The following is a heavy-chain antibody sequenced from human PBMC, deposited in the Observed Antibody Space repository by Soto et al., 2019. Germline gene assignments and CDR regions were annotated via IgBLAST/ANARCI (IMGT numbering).Heavy chain of an antibody. D-gene: IGHD3-22*01. CDR1: GGSISSSSYY. J-gene: IGHJ4*02. CDR2: IYLSGST. Sequence: SETLSLTCTVSGGSISSSSYYWGWIRQPPGRGLQWVGNIYLSGSTYYNPSLKSRVIVSVDTSKNEFSLKLGSVTAADTAVYYCVRQGNNYDGSGFFDYWGQGALVTVSS. CDR3: VRQGNNYDGSGFFDY. V-gene: IGHV4-39*01.